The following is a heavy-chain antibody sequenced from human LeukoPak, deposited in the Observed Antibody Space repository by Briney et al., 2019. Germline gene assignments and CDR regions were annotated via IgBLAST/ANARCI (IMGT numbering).Heavy chain of an antibody. CDR1: GGSISSGRYY. Sequence: SETLSLTGTVSGGSISSGRYYWRWLRQPPGKGLEWIGRIYTSGSTNYNPSLKSRVTISVDTSKNQFSLKLSSVPAADTAVYYCARGETATRDFDYWGQGTLVTVSS. V-gene: IGHV4-61*02. CDR2: IYTSGST. J-gene: IGHJ4*02. CDR3: ARGETATRDFDY. D-gene: IGHD5-24*01.